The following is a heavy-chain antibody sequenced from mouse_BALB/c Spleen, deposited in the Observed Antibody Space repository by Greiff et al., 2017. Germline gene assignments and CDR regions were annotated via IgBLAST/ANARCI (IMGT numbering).Heavy chain of an antibody. Sequence: QVQLQQSGAELVRPGSSVKISCKASGYAFSSYWMNWVKQRPGQGLEWIGQIYPGDGDTNYNGKFKGKATLTADKSSSTAYMQLSSLTSEDSAVYFCARDGKPAMDYWGQGTSVTVSS. CDR3: ARDGKPAMDY. V-gene: IGHV1-80*01. J-gene: IGHJ4*01. CDR1: GYAFSSYW. CDR2: IYPGDGDT. D-gene: IGHD2-1*01.